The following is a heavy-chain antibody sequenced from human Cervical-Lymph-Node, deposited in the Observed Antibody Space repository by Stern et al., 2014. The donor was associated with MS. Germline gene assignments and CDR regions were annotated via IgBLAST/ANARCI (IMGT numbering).Heavy chain of an antibody. J-gene: IGHJ3*02. V-gene: IGHV3-33*01. CDR3: ARDYGGNSNDAFDI. Sequence: VQLVESGGGVVQPGRSLRLSCAASGFTFSSYDMQWVRQAPGNGLEWGAVIWYDGSNKYYADFVKGRFIISRDNSKNTLNLQMNNLRAEDTAVYYCARDYGGNSNDAFDIWGQGTIVTVSS. CDR1: GFTFSSYD. CDR2: IWYDGSNK. D-gene: IGHD4-23*01.